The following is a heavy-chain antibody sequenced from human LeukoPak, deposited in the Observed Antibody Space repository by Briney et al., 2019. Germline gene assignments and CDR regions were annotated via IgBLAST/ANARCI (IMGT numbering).Heavy chain of an antibody. Sequence: PGGSLRLSCAASGFTFSSYAMSWVRQAPGKGLEWIGEIYHSGSTNYNPSLKSRVTISVDKSKNQFSLKLSSVTAADTAVYYCARKDYGDYRLFDPWGQGTLVTVSS. J-gene: IGHJ5*02. CDR1: GFTFSSYAM. CDR2: IYHSGST. V-gene: IGHV4-4*02. D-gene: IGHD4-17*01. CDR3: ARKDYGDYRLFDP.